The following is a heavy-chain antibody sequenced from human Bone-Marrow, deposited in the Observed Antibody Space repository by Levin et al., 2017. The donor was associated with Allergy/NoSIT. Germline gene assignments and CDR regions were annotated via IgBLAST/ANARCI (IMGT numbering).Heavy chain of an antibody. J-gene: IGHJ4*02. CDR2: ISYDGSNK. V-gene: IGHV3-30-3*01. Sequence: PGGSLRLSCAASGFTFSSYAMHWVRQAPGKGLEWVAVISYDGSNKYYADSVKGRFTISRDNSKNTLYLQMNSLRAEDTAVYYCARIRPPGSFDYWGQGTLVTVSS. CDR1: GFTFSSYA. D-gene: IGHD1-14*01. CDR3: ARIRPPGSFDY.